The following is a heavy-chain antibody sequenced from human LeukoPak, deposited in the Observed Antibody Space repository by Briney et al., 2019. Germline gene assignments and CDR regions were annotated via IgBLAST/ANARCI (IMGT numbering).Heavy chain of an antibody. D-gene: IGHD5-12*01. CDR3: ARDGRYSGYDFEY. Sequence: ASVKVSCKASGGTFSSYAISWVRQAPGQGLEWMGGIIPIFGTANYAQKFQGRVTITADESTSTAYMELSRLRSEDTAVYYCARDGRYSGYDFEYWGQGTLVTVSS. V-gene: IGHV1-69*01. CDR2: IIPIFGTA. J-gene: IGHJ4*02. CDR1: GGTFSSYA.